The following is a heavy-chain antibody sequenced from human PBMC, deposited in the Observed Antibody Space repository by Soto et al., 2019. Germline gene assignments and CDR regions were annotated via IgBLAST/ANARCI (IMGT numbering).Heavy chain of an antibody. CDR3: ARQKDIITMVRGSNWFDP. V-gene: IGHV4-39*01. D-gene: IGHD3-10*01. J-gene: IGHJ5*02. CDR1: GGSISSSSYY. CDR2: IYYSGST. Sequence: PSETLSLTCTVSGGSISSSSYYWGWIRQPPGKGLEWIGSIYYSGSTYYNPSLKSRVTISVDTSKNQFSLKLSSVTAADTTVYYCARQKDIITMVRGSNWFDPWGQGTLVTVSS.